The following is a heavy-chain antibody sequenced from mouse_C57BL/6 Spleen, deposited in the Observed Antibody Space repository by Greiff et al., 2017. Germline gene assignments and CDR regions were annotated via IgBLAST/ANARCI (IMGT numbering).Heavy chain of an antibody. CDR2: IRSKSNNYAT. J-gene: IGHJ2*01. V-gene: IGHV10-1*01. D-gene: IGHD2-12*01. Sequence: EVQVVQSGGGLVQPKASLKLSCAASGFSFNTYAMNWVRQAPGQGLEWVARIRSKSNNYATYYADSVKDRFTISRDDSESMLYLHMNNLKTEDSAMYYCGRGGSYPYYFDYWGQGTTLTVSS. CDR3: GRGGSYPYYFDY. CDR1: GFSFNTYA.